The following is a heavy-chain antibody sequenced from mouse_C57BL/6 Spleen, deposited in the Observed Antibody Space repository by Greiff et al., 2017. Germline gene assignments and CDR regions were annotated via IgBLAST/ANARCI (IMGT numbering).Heavy chain of an antibody. CDR2: IDPETGGT. Sequence: VQLQQSGAELVRPGASVTLSCKASGYTFTDYEMHWVKQTPVHGLEWIGAIDPETGGTAYNQKFKGKAILTADKSSSTAYMELRSLTSEDSAVYYCTRSAYVTWFAYGGQGTLVTVSA. CDR1: GYTFTDYE. CDR3: TRSAYVTWFAY. D-gene: IGHD6-5*01. V-gene: IGHV1-15*01. J-gene: IGHJ3*01.